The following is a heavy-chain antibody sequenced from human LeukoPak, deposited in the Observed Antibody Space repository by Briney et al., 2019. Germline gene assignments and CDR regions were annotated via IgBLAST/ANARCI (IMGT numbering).Heavy chain of an antibody. J-gene: IGHJ3*01. Sequence: PGGSLRLSCVASGFTFSSYVLHWVRQAPGKGLQWVAVTSPDGGKKYYADSVRGRFTISRDSSRNTVYLQMNSLRDEDTALYYCARSYGSGRGDAFDVWGQGTMVT. CDR3: ARSYGSGRGDAFDV. CDR2: TSPDGGKK. V-gene: IGHV3-30-3*01. CDR1: GFTFSSYV. D-gene: IGHD3-10*01.